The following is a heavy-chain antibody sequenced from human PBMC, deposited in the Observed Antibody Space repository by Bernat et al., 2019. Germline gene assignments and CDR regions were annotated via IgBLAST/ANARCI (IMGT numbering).Heavy chain of an antibody. CDR2: IIPIFGTA. CDR1: GGTFSSYA. V-gene: IGHV1-69*01. D-gene: IGHD3-16*02. CDR3: ARDSSNYDYIWGSYRADAFDI. Sequence: QLQLVQSGAEVKKPGSSVKVSCKASGGTFSSYAISWVRQAPGQGLEWMGGIIPIFGTANYAQKFQGRVTITADESTSTAYMELSSLRSEDTAVYYCARDSSNYDYIWGSYRADAFDIWGQGTMVTVSS. J-gene: IGHJ3*02.